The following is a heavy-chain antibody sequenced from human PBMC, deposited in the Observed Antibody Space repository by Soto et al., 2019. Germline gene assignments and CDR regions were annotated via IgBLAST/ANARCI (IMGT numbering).Heavy chain of an antibody. D-gene: IGHD1-1*01. V-gene: IGHV3-11*01. CDR2: ISSGGITT. CDR3: AGGRPGPGYPYFAY. Sequence: QVQLVESGGGLVKPGGSLRLSCAASGFTFSDYYMSWIRQVPGKGLEWLSFISSGGITTYYADSVKGRFTISRDNAKISLKLQMNSLRVEDTAVYYCAGGRPGPGYPYFAYWGQGTLVTVSS. CDR1: GFTFSDYY. J-gene: IGHJ4*02.